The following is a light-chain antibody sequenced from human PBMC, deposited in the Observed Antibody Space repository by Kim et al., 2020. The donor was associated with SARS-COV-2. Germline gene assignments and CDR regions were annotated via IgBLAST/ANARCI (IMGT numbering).Light chain of an antibody. J-gene: IGLJ3*02. Sequence: VKLTGSLSSGHSSNAIEWHQQQPEKGPRYLMKVNSEGSHSRGDGIPDRFSGSSSGAERYVTISSRQSEDEADYYCQGWGTGFQLFGGGTQLTVL. CDR2: VNSEGSH. V-gene: IGLV4-69*01. CDR3: QGWGTGFQL. CDR1: SGHSSNA.